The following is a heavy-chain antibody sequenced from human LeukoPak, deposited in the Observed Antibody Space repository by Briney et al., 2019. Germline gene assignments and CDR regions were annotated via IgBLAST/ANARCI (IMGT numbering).Heavy chain of an antibody. CDR1: GESFNGYY. CDR2: INNIGHT. V-gene: IGHV4-34*01. Sequence: SETLSLTRGVNGESFNGYYWTWIRQSPGKGLEWIGEINNIGHTNYNPSLKSRVTISLDTSQKQFSLKVSSVTAADTAVYYCARGEGNDYVWGSFYYYLDVWGNGTTVTVS. CDR3: ARGEGNDYVWGSFYYYLDV. D-gene: IGHD3-16*01. J-gene: IGHJ6*03.